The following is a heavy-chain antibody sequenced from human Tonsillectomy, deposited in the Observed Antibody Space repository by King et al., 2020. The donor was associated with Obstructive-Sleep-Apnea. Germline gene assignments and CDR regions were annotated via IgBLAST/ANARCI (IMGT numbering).Heavy chain of an antibody. CDR3: AKHLGYSDSGSQYFDAFDV. V-gene: IGHV4-59*08. Sequence: PLQESGPGLVKPSETLSLTCTVSGGSITSHYWSWLRPPPGKGLEWLGHIYNNGNINFNPSLGSRVTISQDTSSNQVSLRLTSVTAEDTAVYYCAKHLGYSDSGSQYFDAFDVWGEGTLVTVSS. D-gene: IGHD3-10*01. J-gene: IGHJ3*01. CDR2: IYNNGNI. CDR1: GGSITSHY.